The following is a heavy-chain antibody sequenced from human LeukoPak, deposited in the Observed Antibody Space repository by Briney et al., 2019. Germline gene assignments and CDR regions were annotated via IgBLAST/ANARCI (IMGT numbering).Heavy chain of an antibody. CDR3: ARRGANSRQSPIDLFDY. Sequence: GESLKISCKGSGYSFTSYWIGWVRQMPGKGLEWMGIIYPGDSDTRYSPSFQGQVTISADKSISTAYLQWSSLKASDTAMYYCARRGANSRQSPIDLFDYWGQGTLVTVSS. J-gene: IGHJ4*02. D-gene: IGHD1-26*01. V-gene: IGHV5-51*01. CDR1: GYSFTSYW. CDR2: IYPGDSDT.